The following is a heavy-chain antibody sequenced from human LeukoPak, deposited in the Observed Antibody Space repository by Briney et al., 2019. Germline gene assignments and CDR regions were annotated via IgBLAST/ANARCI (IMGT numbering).Heavy chain of an antibody. V-gene: IGHV3-33*08. CDR3: ARPLWDYDSSGYYSD. J-gene: IGHJ4*02. Sequence: GRSLRLSCAASGFTFSSYGMHWVRQAPGKGLEWVAVIWYDGSNKYYADSVKGRFTISRDNSKNTLYLQMNSLRAEDTAVYYCARPLWDYDSSGYYSDWGQGTLVTVSS. D-gene: IGHD3-22*01. CDR2: IWYDGSNK. CDR1: GFTFSSYG.